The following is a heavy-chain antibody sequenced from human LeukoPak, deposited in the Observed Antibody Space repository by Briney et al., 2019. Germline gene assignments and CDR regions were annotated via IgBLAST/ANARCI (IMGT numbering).Heavy chain of an antibody. J-gene: IGHJ1*01. Sequence: GGSLRLSCAASGFTVSNNYMSWVRQAPGKGLEYVSSISGSSRHIYYADSVKGRFTISRDNTKSSLYLQMNSLRVEDMAVYYCARGYCGGDCYGDWGQGTLVTVSS. CDR2: ISGSSRHI. CDR3: ARGYCGGDCYGD. D-gene: IGHD2-21*02. V-gene: IGHV3-21*01. CDR1: GFTVSNNY.